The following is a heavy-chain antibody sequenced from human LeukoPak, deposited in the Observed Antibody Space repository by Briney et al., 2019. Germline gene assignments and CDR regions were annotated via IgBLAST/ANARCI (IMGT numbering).Heavy chain of an antibody. CDR2: IKQDGSET. V-gene: IGHV3-7*01. CDR3: ANGDGFDY. D-gene: IGHD5-24*01. CDR1: GFTFSTYW. Sequence: GGSLRLSCATSGFTFSTYWMSWVRQAPGKGLEWVANIKQDGSETYYADSVKGRFTIFRDNAKNSLYLQMDSLRVEDTAVYYCANGDGFDYWGQGTLVIVPS. J-gene: IGHJ4*02.